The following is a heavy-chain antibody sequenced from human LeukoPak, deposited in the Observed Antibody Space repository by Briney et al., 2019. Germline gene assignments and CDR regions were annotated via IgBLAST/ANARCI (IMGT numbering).Heavy chain of an antibody. J-gene: IGHJ3*02. CDR3: SKDPQFYYGSGSGAFDI. V-gene: IGHV3-21*04. Sequence: GGSLRLSCAASGFTFSSYSMNWVRQAPGKGLEWVSSISSSSSYIYYVDSVKGRFTISSDNAKNTPYLQMNSLSAEATAVYHCSKDPQFYYGSGSGAFDIWGQGAMVTVSS. CDR2: ISSSSSYI. CDR1: GFTFSSYS. D-gene: IGHD3-10*01.